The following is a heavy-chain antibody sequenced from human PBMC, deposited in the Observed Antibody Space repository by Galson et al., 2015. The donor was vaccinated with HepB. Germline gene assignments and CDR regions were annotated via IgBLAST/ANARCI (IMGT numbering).Heavy chain of an antibody. Sequence: SLRLSCAASGFTFSGSAMHWVRQTSGKGLEWVGRIGSKANNYATAHTASVKGRFSISRHDSKNTAFLQMTSLKTEDTGVYYCLRLGDLPGYSSAWGQGTLVTVSS. CDR3: LRLGDLPGYSSA. J-gene: IGHJ5*02. CDR1: GFTFSGSA. V-gene: IGHV3-73*01. D-gene: IGHD6-25*01. CDR2: IGSKANNYAT.